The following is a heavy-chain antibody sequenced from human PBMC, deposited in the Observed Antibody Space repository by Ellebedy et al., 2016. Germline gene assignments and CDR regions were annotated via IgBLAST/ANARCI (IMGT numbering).Heavy chain of an antibody. D-gene: IGHD4-17*01. V-gene: IGHV5-10-1*01. Sequence: GGSLRLXCKGSGYSFTSYWINWVRQMPGRGLEWMGRIDPGDSSTNYSPSFEGHVTFSVDKSITTAYLQWNSLEASDTALYYCAKQHGDYAGWFDSWGQGTVVTVSS. J-gene: IGHJ5*01. CDR1: GYSFTSYW. CDR2: IDPGDSST. CDR3: AKQHGDYAGWFDS.